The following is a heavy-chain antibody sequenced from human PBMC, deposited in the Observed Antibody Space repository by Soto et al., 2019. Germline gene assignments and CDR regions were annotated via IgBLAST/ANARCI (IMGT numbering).Heavy chain of an antibody. V-gene: IGHV3-13*01. CDR3: ARARLGGEFDY. J-gene: IGHJ4*02. CDR1: GFTFSSYD. Sequence: GGSLRLSCAASGFTFSSYDMHWVRQATGKGLEWVSAIGTTGDTYYPGSVKGRFTISRENAKNSLYLQMNSLRAGDTAVYYCARARLGGEFDYWGQGTLVTVSS. D-gene: IGHD3-16*01. CDR2: IGTTGDT.